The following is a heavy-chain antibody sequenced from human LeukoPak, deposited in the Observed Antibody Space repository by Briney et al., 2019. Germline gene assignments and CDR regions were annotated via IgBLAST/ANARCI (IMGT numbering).Heavy chain of an antibody. Sequence: GGSLRLSCVSSGFSFSNYAMSWVRQAPGKGLEWVSSISGSGGSTHYADSVKGRFTISRDNSKNTLYLQMNSLRAEDTAVYYCARDINSRFDYWGQGTLVTVSS. J-gene: IGHJ4*02. D-gene: IGHD1-14*01. CDR2: ISGSGGST. CDR3: ARDINSRFDY. V-gene: IGHV3-23*01. CDR1: GFSFSNYA.